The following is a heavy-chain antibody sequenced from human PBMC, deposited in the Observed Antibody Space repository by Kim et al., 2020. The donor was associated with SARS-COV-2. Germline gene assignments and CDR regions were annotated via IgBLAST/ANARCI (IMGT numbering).Heavy chain of an antibody. D-gene: IGHD3-16*01. CDR3: ARDTSLYYYYYYMDV. J-gene: IGHJ6*03. CDR2: INPNSGGT. CDR1: GYTITGYY. V-gene: IGHV1-2*02. Sequence: ASVKVSCKASGYTITGYYMHWVRQAPGQGLEWMGWINPNSGGTNYAQKFQGRVTMTRDTSISTAYMELSRLRSDDTAVYYCARDTSLYYYYYYMDVWGKGTTVTVSS.